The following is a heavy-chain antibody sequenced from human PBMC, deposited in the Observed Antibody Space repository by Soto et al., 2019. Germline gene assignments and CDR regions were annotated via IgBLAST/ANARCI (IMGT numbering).Heavy chain of an antibody. V-gene: IGHV3-30*18. D-gene: IGHD5-12*01. CDR3: AKDARELATITGVDY. CDR1: GFSFSSYG. Sequence: GGSMRLSWAASGFSFSSYGMHWVRQAPGKGLEWVAVMSYDGSNKYYADSVKGRFTISRDNSKNTLFLQMSSLRAEDTAVYYCAKDARELATITGVDYWGQGTLVTVSP. J-gene: IGHJ4*02. CDR2: MSYDGSNK.